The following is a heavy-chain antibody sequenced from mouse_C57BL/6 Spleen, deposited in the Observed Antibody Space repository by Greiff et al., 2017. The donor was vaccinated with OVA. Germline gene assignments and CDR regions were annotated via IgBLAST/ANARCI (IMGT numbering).Heavy chain of an antibody. CDR2: IYPRDGST. Sequence: VQLQQSGPELVKPGASVKLSCKASGYTFTSYDINWVKQRPGQGLEWIGWIYPRDGSTKYNEKFKGKATLTVDTSSSTAYIELHSLTSEDSAVYFCARSRYYGSSYMDFDYWGQGTTLTVSS. J-gene: IGHJ2*01. CDR3: ARSRYYGSSYMDFDY. CDR1: GYTFTSYD. V-gene: IGHV1-85*01. D-gene: IGHD1-1*01.